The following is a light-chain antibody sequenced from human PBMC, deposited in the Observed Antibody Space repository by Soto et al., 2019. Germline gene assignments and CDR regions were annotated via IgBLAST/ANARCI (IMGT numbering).Light chain of an antibody. CDR3: QQRSNWIT. J-gene: IGKJ5*01. Sequence: EIVLTQSPATLYLSPGERATLSCRASQSVSRYLAWYQQKPGQAPRLLIYDESYRATGIPARFSGSGSGTDFTLTISSLEPEDFAIYYCQQRSNWITFGQGTRLEI. CDR1: QSVSRY. CDR2: DES. V-gene: IGKV3-11*01.